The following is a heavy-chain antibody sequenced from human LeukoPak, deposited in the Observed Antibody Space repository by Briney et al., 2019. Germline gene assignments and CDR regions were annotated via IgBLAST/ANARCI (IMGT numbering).Heavy chain of an antibody. Sequence: SETLSLTCTVSGGSINTYYWGWIRQPSGKGLEWIGNIYSSGSTNYNPSLKSRVTISVDTSKNQFSLKLSSVTAADTAVYYCARTRIAARPDYFDYWGQGTLVTVSS. D-gene: IGHD6-6*01. J-gene: IGHJ4*02. V-gene: IGHV4-59*12. CDR2: IYSSGST. CDR3: ARTRIAARPDYFDY. CDR1: GGSINTYY.